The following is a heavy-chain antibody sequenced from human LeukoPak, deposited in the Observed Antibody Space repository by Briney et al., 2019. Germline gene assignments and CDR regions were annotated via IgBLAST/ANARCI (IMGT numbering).Heavy chain of an antibody. CDR1: GGSISSGGYY. CDR3: ARGHQQLSTNWFDP. Sequence: PSETLSLTCTVSGGSISSGGYYWSWIRQPPGKGLEWIGYIYHSGSTYYNPSLKSRVTISVDRSKNQFSLKLSSVTAADTAVYYCARGHQQLSTNWFDPWGQGTLVTVSS. D-gene: IGHD6-13*01. V-gene: IGHV4-30-2*01. CDR2: IYHSGST. J-gene: IGHJ5*02.